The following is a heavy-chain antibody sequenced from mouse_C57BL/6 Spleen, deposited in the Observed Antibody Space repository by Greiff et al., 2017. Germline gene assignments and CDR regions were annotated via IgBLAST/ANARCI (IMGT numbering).Heavy chain of an antibody. J-gene: IGHJ2*01. Sequence: QVQLQQPGAELVKPGASVKMSCKASGYTFTSYWITWVKQRPGQGLEWIGDIYPGSGSTNYNEKFKSKATLTVDTSSSTAYMQLSSLTSEDSAVYYCARSGYGSSSPYFDYWGQGTTLTVSS. CDR3: ARSGYGSSSPYFDY. D-gene: IGHD1-1*01. V-gene: IGHV1-55*01. CDR2: IYPGSGST. CDR1: GYTFTSYW.